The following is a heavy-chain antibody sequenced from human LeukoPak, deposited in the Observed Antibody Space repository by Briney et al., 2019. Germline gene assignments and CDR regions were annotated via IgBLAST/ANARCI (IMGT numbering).Heavy chain of an antibody. J-gene: IGHJ6*03. CDR1: GYTFTSYG. Sequence: ASVKVSCKASGYTFTSYGISWVRQAPGHGLEWMGWISAYNGNTNYAQKLQGRVTMTTDTSTSTAHMELRSLRSDDTAVYYCARDGVLGYSNYRHYYYYMDVWGKGTTVTVSS. CDR3: ARDGVLGYSNYRHYYYYMDV. CDR2: ISAYNGNT. V-gene: IGHV1-18*01. D-gene: IGHD4-11*01.